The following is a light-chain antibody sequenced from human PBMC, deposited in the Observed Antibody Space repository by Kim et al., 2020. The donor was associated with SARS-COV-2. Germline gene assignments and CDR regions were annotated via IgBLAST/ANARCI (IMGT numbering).Light chain of an antibody. CDR3: QDYNNWTHDT. V-gene: IGKV3D-15*01. Sequence: IVMTQSPATLSMSPGERATLSCRASQSVSSNLAWFQQKPGQAPRLLIYAASIRATGIPARFSGSGSETEFTLTISSLQSEDFAVYYCQDYNNWTHDTFGQGTELEI. J-gene: IGKJ2*01. CDR2: AAS. CDR1: QSVSSN.